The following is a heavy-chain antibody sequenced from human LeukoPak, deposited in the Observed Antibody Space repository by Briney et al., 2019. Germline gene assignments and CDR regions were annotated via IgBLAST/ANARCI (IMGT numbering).Heavy chain of an antibody. D-gene: IGHD2-15*01. Sequence: GGSLRLSCAASGFTVSSNYMSWVRQAPGKGLEWVSVIYSGGSTYYADSVKGRFTISRDNAKNTLYLQMNSLRVEDTAVYYCARDNGYSHYFDYWGQGTLVTVSS. CDR3: ARDNGYSHYFDY. CDR2: IYSGGST. V-gene: IGHV3-53*01. J-gene: IGHJ4*02. CDR1: GFTVSSNY.